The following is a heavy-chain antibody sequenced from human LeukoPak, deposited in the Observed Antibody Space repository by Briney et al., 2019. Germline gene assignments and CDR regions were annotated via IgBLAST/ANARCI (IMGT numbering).Heavy chain of an antibody. CDR3: ARDGGTVYYAVDAFDI. CDR2: IKQDGSEK. CDR1: GFTFSSYW. J-gene: IGHJ3*02. V-gene: IGHV3-7*01. D-gene: IGHD3-3*01. Sequence: WGSLRLSCAASGFTFSSYWMSWVRQAPGKGLEWVANIKQDGSEKYYVDSVKGRFTISRDNAKNSLYLQMNSLRAEDTAVYYCARDGGTVYYAVDAFDIWGQGTMVTVSS.